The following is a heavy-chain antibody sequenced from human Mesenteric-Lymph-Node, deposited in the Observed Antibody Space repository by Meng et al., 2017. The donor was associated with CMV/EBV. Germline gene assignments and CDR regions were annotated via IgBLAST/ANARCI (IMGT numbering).Heavy chain of an antibody. Sequence: TFSGFSLRISGVGVGWIRQPQGKALEWLAIIYWNDDTRYSPSLKSRLTITKDTSKNQVVLTMTNMDPVDTATYYCTHWGDSTRGFDYWGQGTLVTVSS. CDR2: IYWNDDT. J-gene: IGHJ4*02. V-gene: IGHV2-5*01. D-gene: IGHD2-2*01. CDR3: THWGDSTRGFDY. CDR1: GFSLRISGVG.